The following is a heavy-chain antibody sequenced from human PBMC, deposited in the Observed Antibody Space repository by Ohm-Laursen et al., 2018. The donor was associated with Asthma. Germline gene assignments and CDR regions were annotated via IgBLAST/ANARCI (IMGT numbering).Heavy chain of an antibody. Sequence: SLRLSCAASGFTFSSYWMHWVRQAPGKGLVWVSRINSDGSSTSYADSVKGRFTISRDNAKNTLYLQMNSLRAEDTAVYYCARGAPYYYYYGMDVWGQGTTVTVSS. CDR1: GFTFSSYW. J-gene: IGHJ6*02. CDR3: ARGAPYYYYYGMDV. V-gene: IGHV3-74*01. CDR2: INSDGSST.